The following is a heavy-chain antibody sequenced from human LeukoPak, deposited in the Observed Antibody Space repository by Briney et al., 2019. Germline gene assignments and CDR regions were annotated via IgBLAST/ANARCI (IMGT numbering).Heavy chain of an antibody. Sequence: KPGESLRLSCVLSGLTFSDAWMSWVRQAPGKGLEWVGRIRNDRITDYAAPVQGRFSISRDNSKNTFYLQMNSLRTEDTGMYFCTWTATIFTVDYWGQGTLVTVSS. CDR3: TWTATIFTVDY. D-gene: IGHD5-12*01. V-gene: IGHV3-15*01. CDR2: IRNDRIT. CDR1: GLTFSDAW. J-gene: IGHJ4*02.